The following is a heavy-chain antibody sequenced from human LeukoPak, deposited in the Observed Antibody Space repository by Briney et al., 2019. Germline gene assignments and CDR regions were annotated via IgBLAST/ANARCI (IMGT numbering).Heavy chain of an antibody. CDR2: ISYDGSNK. Sequence: GGSLRLSCAASGFTFSIYGMHWVRQAPGKGLEWVAVISYDGSNKYYADSVKGRFTISRDNSKNTLYLQMNSLRAEDTAVYYCAKDFGSTLYQDYWGQGTLVTVSS. J-gene: IGHJ4*02. V-gene: IGHV3-30*18. CDR1: GFTFSIYG. CDR3: AKDFGSTLYQDY. D-gene: IGHD3-16*02.